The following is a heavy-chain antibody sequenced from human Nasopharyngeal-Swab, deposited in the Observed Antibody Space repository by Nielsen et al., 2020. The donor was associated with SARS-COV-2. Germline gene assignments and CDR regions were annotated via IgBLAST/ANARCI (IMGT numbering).Heavy chain of an antibody. D-gene: IGHD7-27*01. Sequence: SLKISCAASGFTFDDYAMHWVRQAPGKGLEWVSGISWDSVTIGYADSLKGRISISRDNAKNALYLQMNSLRPEDTARYYCVKGVAVVWGHFNDWGRGTLVNVSS. J-gene: IGHJ4*01. CDR2: ISWDSVTI. CDR3: VKGVAVVWGHFND. V-gene: IGHV3-9*01. CDR1: GFTFDDYA.